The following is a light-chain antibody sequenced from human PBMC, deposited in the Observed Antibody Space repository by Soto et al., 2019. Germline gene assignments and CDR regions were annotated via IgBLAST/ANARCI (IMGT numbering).Light chain of an antibody. CDR3: QQSYGTPIT. V-gene: IGKV1-39*01. J-gene: IGKJ5*01. CDR1: QTIRNY. CDR2: AAS. Sequence: DIQMTQSPSPLSASVGDRVTITCRASQTIRNYLNWYQQKPGEAPKLLIYAASRLQSGVPSRFSGSGSGTDFTLTITSLQPEAFETYYCQQSYGTPITFGQGTRLEIK.